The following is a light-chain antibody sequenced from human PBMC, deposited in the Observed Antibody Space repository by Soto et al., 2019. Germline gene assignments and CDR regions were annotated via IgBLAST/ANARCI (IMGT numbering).Light chain of an antibody. V-gene: IGKV1-5*03. CDR3: HQYNSAPGT. J-gene: IGKJ1*01. CDR1: QSISGW. Sequence: DIQMTQSPSTVSASVGDRVTIACRASQSISGWLAWYQQKPGKAPKLLIYKASSLKSGVPSRFSGSGSETEFTLTISSLQPDDFATYYCHQYNSAPGTFGQGNKVEV. CDR2: KAS.